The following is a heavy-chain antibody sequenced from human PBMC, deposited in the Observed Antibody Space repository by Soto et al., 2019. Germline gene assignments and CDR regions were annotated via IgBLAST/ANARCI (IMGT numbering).Heavy chain of an antibody. D-gene: IGHD3-22*01. J-gene: IGHJ4*02. CDR2: IIPIFGTA. Sequence: SVKVSCKVSGGTYSSYAISWVRQAPGQGLEWMGGIIPIFGTANYAQKFQGRVTITADKSTSTAYMELSSLTSEDTAVYYCASLYYYGSSGYCYERPYCYCWGQGTLVTVSS. CDR1: GGTYSSYA. V-gene: IGHV1-69*06. CDR3: ASLYYYGSSGYCYERPYCYC.